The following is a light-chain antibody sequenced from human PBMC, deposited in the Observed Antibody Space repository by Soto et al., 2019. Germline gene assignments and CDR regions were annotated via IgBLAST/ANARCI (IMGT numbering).Light chain of an antibody. CDR1: QSISSW. CDR2: KAS. CDR3: QQYNSYPLP. J-gene: IGKJ4*01. V-gene: IGKV1-5*03. Sequence: DIQMTQSPSTLSASVGDRVTITCRASQSISSWLAWYQQKPGKAPNLLIYKASSLESGVPSRFSGRGSGTEFTLTISSLQPDDFATYDCQQYNSYPLPFGGGTKVEIK.